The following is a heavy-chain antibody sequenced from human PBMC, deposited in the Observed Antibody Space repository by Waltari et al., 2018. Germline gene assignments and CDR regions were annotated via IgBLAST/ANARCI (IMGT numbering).Heavy chain of an antibody. CDR2: IYPVDADT. Sequence: GKGLEWMGIIYPVDADTSDSPSFQGQVTISADKSISTAYLQWSSLKASDTAMYYCARQRVGMGQYNWFDPWGQGTLVTVSS. CDR3: ARQRVGMGQYNWFDP. D-gene: IGHD1-20*01. V-gene: IGHV5-51*01. J-gene: IGHJ5*02.